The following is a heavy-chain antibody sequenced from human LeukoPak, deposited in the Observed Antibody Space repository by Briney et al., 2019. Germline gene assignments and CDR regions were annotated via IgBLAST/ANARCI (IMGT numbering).Heavy chain of an antibody. J-gene: IGHJ3*02. CDR1: GFTFSTYS. D-gene: IGHD3-22*01. Sequence: GGSLRLSCAAPGFTFSTYSMNWVRQAPGKGLNWVSYITSSSSTIIYADSVRGRFTISRDNAKNSLYLQMNSLRDEDTAVYYCARVDWMIGAFDIWGQGTMVTVSS. CDR3: ARVDWMIGAFDI. CDR2: ITSSSSTI. V-gene: IGHV3-48*02.